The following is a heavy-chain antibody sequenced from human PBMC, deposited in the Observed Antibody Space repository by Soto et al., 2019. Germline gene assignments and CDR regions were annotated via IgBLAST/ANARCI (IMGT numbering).Heavy chain of an antibody. J-gene: IGHJ6*02. CDR2: ISGSGGST. Sequence: GGSLRLSCAASGFTFSSYAMSWVRQAPGKGLEWVSAISGSGGSTYYADSVKGRFTISRDNSKNTLYLQMNSLRAEDTAVYYCAKPSSSPYYYYYGMDVWGQGTTVTVSS. CDR3: AKPSSSPYYYYYGMDV. CDR1: GFTFSSYA. V-gene: IGHV3-23*01.